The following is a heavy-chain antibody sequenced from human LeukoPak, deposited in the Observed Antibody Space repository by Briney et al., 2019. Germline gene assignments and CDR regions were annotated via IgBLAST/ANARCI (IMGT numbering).Heavy chain of an antibody. Sequence: SVKVSCKASGGTFSSYVISWVRQAPGQGLEWMGGIIPIFGTANYAQKFQGRVTITADESTSTAYMELSSLRSEDTAVYYCARARKIAARIPGAREYGMDVWGQGTTVTVSS. CDR2: IIPIFGTA. CDR3: ARARKIAARIPGAREYGMDV. V-gene: IGHV1-69*13. CDR1: GGTFSSYV. J-gene: IGHJ6*02. D-gene: IGHD6-6*01.